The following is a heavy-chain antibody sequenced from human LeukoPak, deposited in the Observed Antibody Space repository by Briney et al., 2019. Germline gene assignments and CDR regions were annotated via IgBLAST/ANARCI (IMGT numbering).Heavy chain of an antibody. CDR3: ANDGAYDSSGYFMSFNY. CDR1: GFDFSTYA. CDR2: ISGSGGST. V-gene: IGHV3-23*01. J-gene: IGHJ4*02. Sequence: GGSLRLSCAASGFDFSTYAMSWVPQAPGKGLEWVSSISGSGGSTYYADSVKGRFTISRDNSKNTLCLQMSSLRVEDTAVYYCANDGAYDSSGYFMSFNYWGQGTLVTVSS. D-gene: IGHD3-22*01.